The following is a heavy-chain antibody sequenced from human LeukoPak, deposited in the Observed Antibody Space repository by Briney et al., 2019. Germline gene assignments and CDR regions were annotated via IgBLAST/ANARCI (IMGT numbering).Heavy chain of an antibody. Sequence: GGSLRLSCAASGFTFSSYWMHWVRRAPGKGLVWVSRINSDGSSTSYTDSVKGRFTISRDNAKNTLYLQMNSLRAEDTAVYYCARVGSPRRRYFDYWGQGTLVTVSS. CDR3: ARVGSPRRRYFDY. CDR2: INSDGSST. D-gene: IGHD3-10*01. J-gene: IGHJ4*02. CDR1: GFTFSSYW. V-gene: IGHV3-74*01.